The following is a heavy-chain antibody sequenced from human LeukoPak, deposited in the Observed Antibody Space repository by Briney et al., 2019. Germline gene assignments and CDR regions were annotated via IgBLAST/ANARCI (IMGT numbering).Heavy chain of an antibody. CDR1: GFTFSSYA. Sequence: QPGRSLRLSCAASGFTFSSYAMHWVRQAPGRGLEWVAVISYDGSNKYYADSVKGRFTISRDDSKKTLYLQMNSLRAEDTAVYYCAREGQPYNWFDPWGQGTLVTVSS. V-gene: IGHV3-30*01. CDR3: AREGQPYNWFDP. CDR2: ISYDGSNK. J-gene: IGHJ5*02. D-gene: IGHD6-13*01.